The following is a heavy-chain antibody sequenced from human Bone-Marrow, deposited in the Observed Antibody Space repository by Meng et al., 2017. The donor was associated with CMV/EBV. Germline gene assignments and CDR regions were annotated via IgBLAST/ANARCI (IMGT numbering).Heavy chain of an antibody. D-gene: IGHD3-3*01. Sequence: SETLSLTCAVYGGSFSGYYWSWIRQPPGKGLEWIGEINHSGSTNYNPSLKSRVTISVDTSKNQFSLKLSSVTAADTAVYYCARDTLEWLLPDYWGQGTLVNVSS. CDR1: GGSFSGYY. CDR3: ARDTLEWLLPDY. V-gene: IGHV4-34*01. J-gene: IGHJ4*02. CDR2: INHSGST.